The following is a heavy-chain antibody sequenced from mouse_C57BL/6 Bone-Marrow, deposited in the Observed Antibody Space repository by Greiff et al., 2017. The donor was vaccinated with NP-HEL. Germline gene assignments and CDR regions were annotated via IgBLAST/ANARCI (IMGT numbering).Heavy chain of an antibody. CDR3: TMIYYGYDGYAMDY. Sequence: EVKLMESGGGLVQPGGSMKLSCVASGFTFSNYWMNWVRQSPEKGLEWVAQIRLKSDNYATHYAESVKGRFTISRDDSKSSVYLQMNNLRAEDTGIYYCTMIYYGYDGYAMDYWGQGTSVTVSS. J-gene: IGHJ4*01. CDR1: GFTFSNYW. V-gene: IGHV6-3*01. CDR2: IRLKSDNYAT. D-gene: IGHD2-2*01.